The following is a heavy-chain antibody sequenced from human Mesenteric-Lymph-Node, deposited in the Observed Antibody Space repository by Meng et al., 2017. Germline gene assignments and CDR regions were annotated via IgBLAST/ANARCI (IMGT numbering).Heavy chain of an antibody. CDR3: ARDAVW. CDR1: GFTVSYNY. J-gene: IGHJ4*02. Sequence: GESLKISCVVSGFTVSYNYVSWVRQAPGKGLEWVSLIYSGGSTNYADSVKGRFTISRDNSKNTLYLQMNSLTTEDTAVYYCARDAVWWGQGTLVTVSS. D-gene: IGHD2-2*01. V-gene: IGHV3-66*02. CDR2: IYSGGST.